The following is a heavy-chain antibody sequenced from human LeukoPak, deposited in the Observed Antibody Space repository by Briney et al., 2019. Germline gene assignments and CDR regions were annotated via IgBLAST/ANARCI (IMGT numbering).Heavy chain of an antibody. CDR1: GYTFTSYG. V-gene: IGHV1-18*04. Sequence: DSVKVSCKASGYTFTSYGISWVRQSPGQGLEWMGWISAYNGNTNYAQKLQGRVTMTTDTSTSTAYMELRSLRSDDTAVYYCARDRGIYCSGGSCFDYWGQGTLVTVSS. J-gene: IGHJ4*02. CDR2: ISAYNGNT. D-gene: IGHD2-15*01. CDR3: ARDRGIYCSGGSCFDY.